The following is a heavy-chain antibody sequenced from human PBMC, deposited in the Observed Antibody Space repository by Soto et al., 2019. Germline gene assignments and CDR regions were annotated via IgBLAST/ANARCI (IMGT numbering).Heavy chain of an antibody. D-gene: IGHD6-19*01. CDR2: IYYSGST. CDR3: ARGKQWLVHYFDY. CDR1: GGSISSYY. J-gene: IGHJ4*02. V-gene: IGHV4-59*01. Sequence: SETLSLTCTVSGGSISSYYWSWIRQPPGKGLEWIGYIYYSGSTNYNPSLKSRVTISVDTSKNQFSLKLSSVTAADTAVYYCARGKQWLVHYFDYWGQGTLVTVSS.